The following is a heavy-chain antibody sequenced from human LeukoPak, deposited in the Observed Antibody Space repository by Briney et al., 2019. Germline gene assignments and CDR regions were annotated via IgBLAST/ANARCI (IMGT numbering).Heavy chain of an antibody. CDR1: GYTFTSYY. V-gene: IGHV1-46*01. CDR3: ARDTLYGSGSYYMPNDY. CDR2: INPSGGST. D-gene: IGHD3-10*01. Sequence: ASVKVSCKASGYTFTSYYMHWVRQAPGQGLEWMGIINPSGGSTSYAQKFQGRVTMTRDTSTSTVYMELSSLRSEDTAVYYCARDTLYGSGSYYMPNDYWGPGTLVTVSS. J-gene: IGHJ4*02.